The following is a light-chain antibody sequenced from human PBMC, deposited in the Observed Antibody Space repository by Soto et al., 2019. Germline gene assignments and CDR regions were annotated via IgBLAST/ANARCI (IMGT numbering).Light chain of an antibody. CDR2: QAS. CDR1: QSISNW. J-gene: IGKJ1*01. Sequence: DIQMTQSPSTLSASVFDIVTITFRSNQSISNWLAWYQKKPGKAPKLLIYQASSLENGVPSRFSGSGSGTEFSLTISSLQPDDFATYYCKQYSSHSKFGQGTKVDIK. CDR3: KQYSSHSK. V-gene: IGKV1-5*03.